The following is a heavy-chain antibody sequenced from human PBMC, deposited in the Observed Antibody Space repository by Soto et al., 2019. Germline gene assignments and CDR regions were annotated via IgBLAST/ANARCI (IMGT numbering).Heavy chain of an antibody. CDR1: GGSVSSGSYY. J-gene: IGHJ6*02. V-gene: IGHV4-61*01. D-gene: IGHD3-10*01. CDR2: IYYSGST. CDR3: ARDWRYYYGSGSYMGDYYYGMDV. Sequence: PSETLSLTCTVSGGSVSSGSYYWSWIRQPPGKGLEWIGYIYYSGSTNYNPSLKSRVTISVDTSKNQFSLKLSSVTAADTAVYYCARDWRYYYGSGSYMGDYYYGMDVWGQGTTVTVSS.